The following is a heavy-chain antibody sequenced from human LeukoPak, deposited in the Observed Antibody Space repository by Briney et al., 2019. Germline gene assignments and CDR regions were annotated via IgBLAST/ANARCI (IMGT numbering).Heavy chain of an antibody. D-gene: IGHD3-3*01. CDR3: ARAPRVIRFRSNWFDP. CDR1: GGSFSGYY. V-gene: IGHV4-34*01. CDR2: INHSGST. J-gene: IGHJ5*02. Sequence: SETLSLTCAVYGGSFSGYYWSWIRQPPGKGLEWIGEINHSGSTNYNPSLKSRVTISVDTSKNQFSLKLSSVTAADTAVYCCARAPRVIRFRSNWFDPWGQGTLVTVSS.